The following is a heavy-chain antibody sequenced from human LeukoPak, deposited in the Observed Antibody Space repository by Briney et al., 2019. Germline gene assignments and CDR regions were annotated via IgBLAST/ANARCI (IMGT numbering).Heavy chain of an antibody. D-gene: IGHD3-9*01. CDR3: ASTFTGPSLFDY. CDR1: GFSFSNYA. J-gene: IGHJ4*02. Sequence: PGGSLRLSCAASGFSFSNYAMHWVRQAPGKGLEFVAAISGNGDSSYYVNSVKGRFTISRDNAKNSLYLQMNSLRAEDTAVYYCASTFTGPSLFDYWGQGTLVTVSS. V-gene: IGHV3-64*01. CDR2: ISGNGDSS.